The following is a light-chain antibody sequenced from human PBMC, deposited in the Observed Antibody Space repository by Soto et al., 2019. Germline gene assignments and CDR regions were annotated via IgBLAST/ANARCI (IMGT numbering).Light chain of an antibody. Sequence: QSALTQPASVSRSPGQSITISCTGTSSDVGGYNYVSWYQKHPGKAPKLMIYEVSNRPSGVSNRFSGSKSGNTATLTISGLQAEDEADYYCSSYTSSSTRVFGGGTKLTVL. CDR3: SSYTSSSTRV. J-gene: IGLJ3*02. CDR2: EVS. CDR1: SSDVGGYNY. V-gene: IGLV2-14*01.